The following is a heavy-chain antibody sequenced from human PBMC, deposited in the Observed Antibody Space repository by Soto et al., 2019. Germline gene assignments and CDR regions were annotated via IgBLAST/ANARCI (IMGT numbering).Heavy chain of an antibody. CDR1: GDSVSSNSAA. V-gene: IGHV6-1*01. D-gene: IGHD3-10*01. CDR2: TYYRSKWYN. J-gene: IGHJ5*02. Sequence: PSQTLSLTCVISGDSVSSNSAAWNWIRQSPSRGLEWLGRTYYRSKWYNDYAFSVKNRITINPDTYKNQFSLHLNSVTPEDTAVYYCARTPSSKTIDYRGWFDPWGQGTLVTVSS. CDR3: ARTPSSKTIDYRGWFDP.